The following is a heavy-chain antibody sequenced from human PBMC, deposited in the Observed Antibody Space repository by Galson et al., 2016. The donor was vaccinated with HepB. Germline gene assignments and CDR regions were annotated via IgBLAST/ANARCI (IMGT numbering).Heavy chain of an antibody. V-gene: IGHV3-7*01. D-gene: IGHD6-19*01. CDR3: VSGYTSGG. J-gene: IGHJ3*01. CDR1: GFVFSDFY. Sequence: SLRLSCAASGFVFSDFYLAWVRQVPGKGLEWVASVDRGGSGKYYVDSAKGRFTIFRDNAQNSVFLQVSSLRVEDTALYYCVSGYTSGGWGQGTMVTVSS. CDR2: VDRGGSGK.